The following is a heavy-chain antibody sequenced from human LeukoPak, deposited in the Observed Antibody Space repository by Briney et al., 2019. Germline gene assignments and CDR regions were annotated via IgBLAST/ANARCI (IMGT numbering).Heavy chain of an antibody. Sequence: SETLSLTCAVYGGSFSGYYWSWIRQPPGKGLEWIGEINHSGSTNYNPSLKSRVTISVDTSKNQFSLKLSSVTAADTAVYYCARRRLVGYCSGGSCYSGFDYWGQGTLVTVSS. V-gene: IGHV4-34*01. CDR3: ARRRLVGYCSGGSCYSGFDY. J-gene: IGHJ4*02. D-gene: IGHD2-15*01. CDR1: GGSFSGYY. CDR2: INHSGST.